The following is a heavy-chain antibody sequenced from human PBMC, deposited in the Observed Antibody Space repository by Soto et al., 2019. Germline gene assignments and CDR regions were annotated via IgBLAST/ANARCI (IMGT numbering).Heavy chain of an antibody. CDR2: ITSKSTTI. V-gene: IGHV3-48*02. CDR1: GCTFTSYS. J-gene: IGHJ5*02. CDR3: AREMGACSDSSCYPGPYDS. D-gene: IGHD3-16*01. Sequence: LRLSCAASGCTFTSYSMNWVRQAPGQGLEWVSYITSKSTTIKYADSVKGRFTVSRDNAKNSLYLQLNSLRDEDTAVYYCAREMGACSDSSCYPGPYDSWGQGTLVTVSS.